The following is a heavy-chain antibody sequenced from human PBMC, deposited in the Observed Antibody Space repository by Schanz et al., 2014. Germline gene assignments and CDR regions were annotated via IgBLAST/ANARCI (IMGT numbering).Heavy chain of an antibody. D-gene: IGHD1-1*01. J-gene: IGHJ4*02. Sequence: EVLLVESGGGLVKPGGSLRLSCEASGFTFITYTMNWVRQAPGKGLEWVSSISGRSSHIYYADSVKGRFSISRDNAKNSLYLQLNSLRAGDTAVYYCARGTDWNLHYWGQGALVTVSS. CDR3: ARGTDWNLHY. V-gene: IGHV3-21*02. CDR1: GFTFITYT. CDR2: ISGRSSHI.